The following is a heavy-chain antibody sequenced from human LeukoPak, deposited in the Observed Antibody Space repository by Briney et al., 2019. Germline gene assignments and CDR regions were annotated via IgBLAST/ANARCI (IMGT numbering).Heavy chain of an antibody. CDR1: GFTFSSYA. J-gene: IGHJ5*02. V-gene: IGHV3-23*01. Sequence: GGSLRLSCAASGFTFSSYAMSWARQAPGKGLEWVSVISGSGGRTYYADSVKGRFTISRDNSKNTLYLQMNSLRAEDTAVYYCARDRSGWYRGGNWFDPWGQGTLVTVSS. CDR2: ISGSGGRT. D-gene: IGHD6-19*01. CDR3: ARDRSGWYRGGNWFDP.